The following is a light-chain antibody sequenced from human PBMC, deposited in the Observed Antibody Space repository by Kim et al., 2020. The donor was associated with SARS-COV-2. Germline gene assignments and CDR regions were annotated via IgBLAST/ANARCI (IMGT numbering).Light chain of an antibody. J-gene: IGLJ3*02. CDR3: SAWDSSLSAWV. CDR2: RNN. V-gene: IGLV10-54*01. Sequence: QAGLTQPPSVSKGLRQTATLTCTGNSYNVGNEGVAWLQQHQGHPPKLLSCRNNNRPSGISERFSASRAGNTASLTITGLQPEDEADYYCSAWDSSLSAWVFGGGTKL. CDR1: SYNVGNEG.